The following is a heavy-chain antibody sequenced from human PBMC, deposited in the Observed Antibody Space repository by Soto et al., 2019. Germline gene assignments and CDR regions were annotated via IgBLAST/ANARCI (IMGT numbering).Heavy chain of an antibody. J-gene: IGHJ4*02. D-gene: IGHD6-25*01. CDR1: GFTFSDHY. CDR2: IKNKANSYTT. Sequence: EVQLVESGGGLVQPEGSLRLSCAASGFTFSDHYMHWVRQAPGKGLEWVGRIKNKANSYTTEYAAPVQCRFINSRDDSKNSVFLQMNRLKTDDTAVYYCTRVRLGSGRPPDDWGQGILVTVSS. V-gene: IGHV3-72*01. CDR3: TRVRLGSGRPPDD.